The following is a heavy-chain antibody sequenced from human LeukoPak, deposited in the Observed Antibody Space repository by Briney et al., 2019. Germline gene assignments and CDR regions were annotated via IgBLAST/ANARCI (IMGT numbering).Heavy chain of an antibody. J-gene: IGHJ4*02. V-gene: IGHV3-7*03. Sequence: PGGSLRLSCAASGFTFRSYWMSWVRQAPGKGLEWVANIKQDESEKYYVEPVKGRFTISRDNARKSLYLQMNSLRADDTALYYCARDGSPFDFWGQGTLVTVSS. CDR2: IKQDESEK. CDR1: GFTFRSYW. CDR3: ARDGSPFDF.